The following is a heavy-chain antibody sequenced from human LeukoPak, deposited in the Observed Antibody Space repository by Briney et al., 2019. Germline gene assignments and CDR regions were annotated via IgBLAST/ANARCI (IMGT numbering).Heavy chain of an antibody. CDR2: IIPIFGTA. CDR3: ATYYYDSSGYYQLDY. CDR1: GGTLSSYA. J-gene: IGHJ4*02. Sequence: ASVKVSCKASGGTLSSYAISWVRQARGQGLEWMGRIIPIFGTANYAQKFQGRVTITTDESTSTAYMELSSLGSEDTAVYYCATYYYDSSGYYQLDYWGQGTLVTVSS. V-gene: IGHV1-69*05. D-gene: IGHD3-22*01.